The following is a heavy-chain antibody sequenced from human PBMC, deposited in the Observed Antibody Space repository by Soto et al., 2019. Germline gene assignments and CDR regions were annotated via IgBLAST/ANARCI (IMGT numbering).Heavy chain of an antibody. Sequence: QVQLQQSGPGLMKPSQTLSLTCAISGDSVSSNSAAWNWFRQSPSRGLEWLGRTYYRSEWYDDSAVAVKSQITINPDTSKNQISLQLNSVIPEDTAVYYCAREGDWGKIDYWGQGTLVTVSS. V-gene: IGHV6-1*01. J-gene: IGHJ4*02. CDR1: GDSVSSNSAA. D-gene: IGHD3-16*01. CDR3: AREGDWGKIDY. CDR2: TYYRSEWYD.